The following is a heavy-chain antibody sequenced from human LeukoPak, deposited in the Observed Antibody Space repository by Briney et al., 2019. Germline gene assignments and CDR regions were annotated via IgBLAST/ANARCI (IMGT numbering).Heavy chain of an antibody. V-gene: IGHV4-59*01. J-gene: IGHJ4*02. CDR3: ARVGSQLLYYFDY. D-gene: IGHD2-2*02. Sequence: SETLSLTCTVSGGSISSFYWSWIRQPPGKGLEWIGYIYYCGSTNYNPSLKSRVTISVDTSKNQFSLKLSSVTAADTAVYYCARVGSQLLYYFDYWGQGTLVTVSS. CDR2: IYYCGST. CDR1: GGSISSFY.